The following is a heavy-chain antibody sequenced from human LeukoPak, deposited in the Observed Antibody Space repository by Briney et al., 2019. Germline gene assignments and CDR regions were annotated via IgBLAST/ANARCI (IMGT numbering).Heavy chain of an antibody. D-gene: IGHD2-15*01. Sequence: ASVKVSCKASEGTFSSYAISWVRQAPGQGLEWMGRIIPILGIANYAQKFQGRVTITADKSTSTAYMELSSLRSEDTAVYYCARDIVVVVASGMDVWGQGTTVTVSS. CDR3: ARDIVVVVASGMDV. V-gene: IGHV1-69*04. J-gene: IGHJ6*02. CDR1: EGTFSSYA. CDR2: IIPILGIA.